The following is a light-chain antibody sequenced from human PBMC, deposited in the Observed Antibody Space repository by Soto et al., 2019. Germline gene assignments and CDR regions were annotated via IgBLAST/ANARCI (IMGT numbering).Light chain of an antibody. CDR2: DVS. V-gene: IGLV2-14*03. CDR3: SSFTSSSPYV. J-gene: IGLJ1*01. Sequence: QSALAQPASVSGSPGQSITISCTGTSSDVGSYNSVSWYQQYPGKAPTLMIHDVSNRPPGVSNRFSGSKSGNTASLTISGLQAEDEADYYCSSFTSSSPYVVVSGSKVTVL. CDR1: SSDVGSYNS.